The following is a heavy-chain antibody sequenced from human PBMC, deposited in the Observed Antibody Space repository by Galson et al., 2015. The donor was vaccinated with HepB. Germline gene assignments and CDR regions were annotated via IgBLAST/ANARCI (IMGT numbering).Heavy chain of an antibody. V-gene: IGHV4-30-4*01. CDR3: ARYIVATTKYYFDY. Sequence: LSLTCTVSGGSIRNGDFYWSWIRQPPGRGLEWIGNIYYSGSTHDNPSLKSRVTISVDTSKNQFFLKMNSVTAADTAVYYCARYIVATTKYYFDYWGQGTLVTVSS. CDR1: GGSIRNGDFY. CDR2: IYYSGST. J-gene: IGHJ4*02. D-gene: IGHD5-12*01.